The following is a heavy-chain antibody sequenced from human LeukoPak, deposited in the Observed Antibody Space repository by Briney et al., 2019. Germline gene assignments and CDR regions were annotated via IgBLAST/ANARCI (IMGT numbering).Heavy chain of an antibody. CDR3: VRDRDWGFDY. CDR1: GFTFSSYG. V-gene: IGHV3-30*02. J-gene: IGHJ4*02. D-gene: IGHD3/OR15-3a*01. Sequence: GGSLRLSCAASGFTFSSYGMHWVRQAPGKGLEWVTFIRSDGSSNYYGDSVKGRFTLSRDNFKNTLSLQMNSLRAEDTAVYYCVRDRDWGFDYWGQGTLVTVSS. CDR2: IRSDGSSN.